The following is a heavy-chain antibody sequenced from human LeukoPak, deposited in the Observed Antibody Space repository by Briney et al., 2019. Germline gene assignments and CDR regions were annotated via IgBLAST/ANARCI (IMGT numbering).Heavy chain of an antibody. D-gene: IGHD2-2*02. V-gene: IGHV3-30-3*01. J-gene: IGHJ3*02. CDR1: GFTFSSYA. CDR3: ARDRRSVPAAIRDDAFDI. CDR2: ISYDGSNK. Sequence: GRSLRLSCAASGFTFSSYAMHWVRQAPGKGLEWVAVISYDGSNKYYADSVKGRFTISRDNAKNSLYLQMNSLRAEDTAVYYCARDRRSVPAAIRDDAFDIWGQGTMVTVSS.